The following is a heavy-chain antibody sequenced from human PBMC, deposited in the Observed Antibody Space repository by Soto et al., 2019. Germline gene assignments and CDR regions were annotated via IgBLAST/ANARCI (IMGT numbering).Heavy chain of an antibody. Sequence: QVQLVESGGGVVQPGNSLRLSCTASGFDFSTFAMHWVRQAPDKGLEWVATIWHGGSERFYADSVKGRFTVSRDSSRDRLYLQMNSLRVDNMAVYPCVRVGAYMVGVLYGMAVWGPGIPVTVRS. V-gene: IGHV3-33*01. J-gene: IGHJ6*01. CDR3: VRVGAYMVGVLYGMAV. CDR1: GFDFSTFA. CDR2: IWHGGSER. D-gene: IGHD1-26*01.